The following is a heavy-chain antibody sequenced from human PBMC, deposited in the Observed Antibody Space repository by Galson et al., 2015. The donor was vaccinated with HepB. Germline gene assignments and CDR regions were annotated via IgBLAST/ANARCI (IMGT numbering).Heavy chain of an antibody. CDR1: GYTFTSYD. CDR3: ARGGYCSSTSCPRDAFDI. J-gene: IGHJ3*02. CDR2: MNPNSGNT. Sequence: SVKVSCKASGYTFTSYDINWVRQATGQGLEWMGWMNPNSGNTGYAQKFQGRVTMTRNTSISTAYMELSSLRSEDTAVYYCARGGYCSSTSCPRDAFDIWGQGTMVTVSS. D-gene: IGHD2-2*01. V-gene: IGHV1-8*01.